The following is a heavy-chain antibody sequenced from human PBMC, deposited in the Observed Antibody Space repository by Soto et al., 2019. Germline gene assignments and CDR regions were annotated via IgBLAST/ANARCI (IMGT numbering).Heavy chain of an antibody. CDR2: ISYDGSNK. V-gene: IGHV3-30-3*01. D-gene: IGHD5-12*01. CDR3: AIDYYRFNSGYGFSMDV. J-gene: IGHJ6*02. CDR1: GFTFSSYA. Sequence: PGGSLRLSCAASGFTFSSYAMHWVRQAPGKGLEWVAVISYDGSNKYYADSVKGRFTIYRDNSKNTLYLQMNSLSAQETAVYYCAIDYYRFNSGYGFSMDVWGQGTTVTVSS.